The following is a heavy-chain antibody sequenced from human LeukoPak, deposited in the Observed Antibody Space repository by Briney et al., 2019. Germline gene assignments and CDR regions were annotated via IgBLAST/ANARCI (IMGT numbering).Heavy chain of an antibody. Sequence: GGSLRLSCAASGXTFSTYSMNWVRQAPGKGLEWISYMSSSGSTKYYADSVKGRFTSSRDNAKNSLYLQMNSLRDEDTAVYYCARVSAYDSSGHGMDVWGQGTTVTVSS. D-gene: IGHD3-22*01. CDR3: ARVSAYDSSGHGMDV. J-gene: IGHJ6*02. CDR1: GXTFSTYS. V-gene: IGHV3-48*02. CDR2: MSSSGSTK.